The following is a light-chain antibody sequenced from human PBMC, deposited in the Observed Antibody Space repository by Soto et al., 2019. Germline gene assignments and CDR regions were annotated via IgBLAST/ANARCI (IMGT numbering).Light chain of an antibody. CDR1: QSISNY. J-gene: IGKJ2*01. CDR2: AAT. Sequence: DIQMTQSPSSLSASVGDRVTITCRASQSISNYLNWYQQKPGKAPKLLIYAATSLQSGVPSRFSGSGSETDFTLTISSLQPEDFTTYYCQRSYSTPLYTFGQGTKLEIK. CDR3: QRSYSTPLYT. V-gene: IGKV1-39*01.